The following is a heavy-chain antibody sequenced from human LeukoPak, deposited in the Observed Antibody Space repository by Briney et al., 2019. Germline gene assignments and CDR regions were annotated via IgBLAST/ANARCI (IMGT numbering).Heavy chain of an antibody. J-gene: IGHJ4*02. Sequence: SETLSLTCTVSGGSINSTNYYWGWIRQPPGKGLEWIGSIYYSGSTYYNPSLRSRVTISINTSNNQFSLKLSSVTAADTAVYYCATLGLVVPAASFDHWGQGTLVTVSS. CDR1: GGSINSTNYY. CDR3: ATLGLVVPAASFDH. D-gene: IGHD2-2*01. V-gene: IGHV4-39*07. CDR2: IYYSGST.